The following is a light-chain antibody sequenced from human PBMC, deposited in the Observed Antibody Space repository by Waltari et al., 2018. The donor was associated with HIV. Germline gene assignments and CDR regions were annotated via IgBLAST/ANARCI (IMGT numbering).Light chain of an antibody. Sequence: QSALTQPPSASGSPGQSVTISCTGTSSDVGGYNYVSWYQQHPGKAPKLMIYEVSKRPSVVPDRFSGSKSGNTASLTVSGLQAEDEADYYCSSYAGSNQEVFGTGTKVTVL. V-gene: IGLV2-8*01. CDR3: SSYAGSNQEV. CDR2: EVS. J-gene: IGLJ1*01. CDR1: SSDVGGYNY.